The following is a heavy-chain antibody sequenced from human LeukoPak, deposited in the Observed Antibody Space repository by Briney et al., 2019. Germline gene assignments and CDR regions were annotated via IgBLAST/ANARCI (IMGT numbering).Heavy chain of an antibody. J-gene: IGHJ5*02. D-gene: IGHD3-22*01. CDR2: IYYGGST. CDR1: GGSISSSSYY. V-gene: IGHV4-39*01. CDR3: ARGFYYYDSSGYYYGRNWFDP. Sequence: PSETLSLTCTVSGGSISSSSYYWGWIRQPPGKGLEWIGTIYYGGSTYYNPSLKSRVTISVDTSKNQFSLKLSSVTAADTAVYYCARGFYYYDSSGYYYGRNWFDPWGQGTLVTVSS.